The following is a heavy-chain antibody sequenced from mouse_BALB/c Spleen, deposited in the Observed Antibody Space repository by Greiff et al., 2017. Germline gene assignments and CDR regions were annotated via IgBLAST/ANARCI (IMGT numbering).Heavy chain of an antibody. J-gene: IGHJ4*01. CDR2: ILPGSGST. CDR3: ARKGYYGYAMDD. D-gene: IGHD1-1*01. CDR1: GYTFSSYW. Sequence: VQLQQSGAELMKPGASVKISCKATGYTFSSYWIEWVKQRPGHGLEWIGEILPGSGSTNYNEKFKGKATFTADTSSNTAYMQLSSLTSEDSAVYYCARKGYYGYAMDDWGQGTSVTVSS. V-gene: IGHV1-9*01.